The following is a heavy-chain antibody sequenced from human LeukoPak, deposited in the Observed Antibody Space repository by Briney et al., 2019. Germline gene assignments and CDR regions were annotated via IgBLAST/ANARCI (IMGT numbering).Heavy chain of an antibody. V-gene: IGHV1-8*03. CDR1: GYTFTNYH. D-gene: IGHD2-21*02. CDR2: INPDTGDK. CDR3: ARTTSMTASGYDY. J-gene: IGHJ4*02. Sequence: ASVKVSCKASGYTFTNYHINWVRQASGQGLEWMTWINPDTGDKGYARKFQDRVTITTDTSISTAYMELSSLSSEDTTVYFCARTTSMTASGYDYWGQGTLVTVSS.